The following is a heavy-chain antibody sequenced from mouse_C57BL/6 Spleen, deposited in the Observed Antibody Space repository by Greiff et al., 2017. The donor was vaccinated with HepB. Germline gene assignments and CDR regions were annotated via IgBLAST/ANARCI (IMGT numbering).Heavy chain of an antibody. D-gene: IGHD1-1*01. CDR3: AITTVVATDYFDY. V-gene: IGHV5-9*01. J-gene: IGHJ2*01. CDR2: ISGGGGNT. CDR1: GFTFSSYT. Sequence: EVKLVESGGGLVKPGGSLKLSCAASGFTFSSYTMSWVRQTPEKRLEWVATISGGGGNTYYPDSVKGRFTISRDTAKNTLYLQMSSLRSEDTALYYCAITTVVATDYFDYWGQGTTLTVSS.